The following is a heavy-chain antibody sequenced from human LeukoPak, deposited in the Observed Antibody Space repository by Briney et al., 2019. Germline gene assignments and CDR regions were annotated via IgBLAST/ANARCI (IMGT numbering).Heavy chain of an antibody. CDR2: IYYSGST. D-gene: IGHD2-15*01. V-gene: IGHV4-59*01. CDR3: ARDKDCSGGSCYSDSDAFDI. J-gene: IGHJ3*02. CDR1: GGSISSYY. Sequence: SETLSLTCTVSGGSISSYYWSWIRQPPGKGLEWIGYIYYSGSTNYNPSLKSRVTISVDTSKNQFSLKLSSVTAADTAVYYCARDKDCSGGSCYSDSDAFDIWGQGTMVTVSS.